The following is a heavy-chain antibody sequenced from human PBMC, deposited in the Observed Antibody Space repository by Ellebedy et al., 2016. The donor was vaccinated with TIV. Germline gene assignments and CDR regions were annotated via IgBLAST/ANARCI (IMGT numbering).Heavy chain of an antibody. D-gene: IGHD1-26*01. V-gene: IGHV3-7*01. CDR2: INQDGSVK. Sequence: GESLKISXAGSGFSMSNYWMSWVRQAPGKGLEWVANINQDGSVKYYVDSVKGRFTISKDNAENSVYLQMNSLRVEDSALYYCGRAILIGGSFWGRGTLVTVSS. CDR3: GRAILIGGSF. CDR1: GFSMSNYW. J-gene: IGHJ4*02.